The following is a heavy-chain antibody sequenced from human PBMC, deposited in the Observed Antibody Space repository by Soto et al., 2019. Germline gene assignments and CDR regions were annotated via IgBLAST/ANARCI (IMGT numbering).Heavy chain of an antibody. CDR2: ISGSGGST. CDR1: GFTFSSYA. D-gene: IGHD6-13*01. Sequence: GVSLRLSCAASGFTFSSYAMSWVRQAPGKGLEWVSAISGSGGSTYYADSVKGRFTISRDNSKNTLYLQMNSLRAEDTAVYYCAAVPYSSSWLYFDYWGQGTLVTVSS. V-gene: IGHV3-23*01. CDR3: AAVPYSSSWLYFDY. J-gene: IGHJ4*02.